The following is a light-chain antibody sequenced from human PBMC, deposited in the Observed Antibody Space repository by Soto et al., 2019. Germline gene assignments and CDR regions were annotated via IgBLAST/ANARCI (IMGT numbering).Light chain of an antibody. CDR2: EVT. Sequence: QSVLTQPPSAFGSPGQSVTISCTGTSSDVGGYNYVSWYQQLPGKAPKLMIYEVTKRPSGVPDRFSGSKSGNTASLTVSGLQAEDDADYYCSSYAGSNNFVCGTGTKVAVL. CDR3: SSYAGSNNFV. V-gene: IGLV2-8*01. J-gene: IGLJ1*01. CDR1: SSDVGGYNY.